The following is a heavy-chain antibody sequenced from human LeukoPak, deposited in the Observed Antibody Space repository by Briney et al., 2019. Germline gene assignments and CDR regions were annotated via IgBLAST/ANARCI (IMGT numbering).Heavy chain of an antibody. CDR1: GFTVSSNY. Sequence: GSLRLSCAASGFTVSSNYMSWVRQPPGKGLEWIGEIHHDGNTNYNPSLKSRVTISVDKSNNQFSLKLTSVTAADTAVYLCARNDYYSAAYWGQGTLVTVSS. CDR3: ARNDYYSAAY. J-gene: IGHJ4*02. D-gene: IGHD3-22*01. CDR2: IHHDGNT. V-gene: IGHV4-4*01.